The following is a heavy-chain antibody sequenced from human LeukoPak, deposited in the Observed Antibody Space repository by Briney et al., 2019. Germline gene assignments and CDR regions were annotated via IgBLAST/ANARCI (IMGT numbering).Heavy chain of an antibody. J-gene: IGHJ4*02. D-gene: IGHD3-22*01. CDR2: IKSKTDGGTI. CDR3: TTGDSSGYLPKN. Sequence: TAGGSLRLSCAASGFTFSNAWMSWGRQAPGKGLEWVCRIKSKTDGGTIDYAAPVKGRFTVSRDDSKNTLYLQMNSLKTDDTGVYYCTTGDSSGYLPKNWGQGTLVTVSS. V-gene: IGHV3-15*01. CDR1: GFTFSNAW.